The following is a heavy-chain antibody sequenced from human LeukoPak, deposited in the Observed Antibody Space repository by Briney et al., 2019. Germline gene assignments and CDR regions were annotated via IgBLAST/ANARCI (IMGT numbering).Heavy chain of an antibody. CDR3: AREVVLFGVCFDY. V-gene: IGHV4-61*02. CDR1: GDSISSGAYY. Sequence: SETLSLTCTVSGDSISSGAYYWSWIRQPAGKGLEWIGRIYTSGSTNYNPSLKSRVTISVDTSKNQFSLKLSSVTAADTAVYYCAREVVLFGVCFDYWGQGTLVTVSS. J-gene: IGHJ4*02. D-gene: IGHD2-2*01. CDR2: IYTSGST.